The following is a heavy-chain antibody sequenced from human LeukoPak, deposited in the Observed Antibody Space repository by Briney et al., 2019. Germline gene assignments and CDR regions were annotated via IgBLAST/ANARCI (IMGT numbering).Heavy chain of an antibody. CDR3: AKDRGYCSGGSCYYFDY. V-gene: IGHV3-30*18. CDR2: ISYDGSNK. J-gene: IGHJ4*02. Sequence: GGSLRLSWAPSGFTFISYGMHWVRQAPGRRLEGGAVISYDGSNKYYADSVKGRFTISRDNSKNTLYLQMNSLRAEDTAVYYCAKDRGYCSGGSCYYFDYWGQGTLVTVSS. CDR1: GFTFISYG. D-gene: IGHD2-15*01.